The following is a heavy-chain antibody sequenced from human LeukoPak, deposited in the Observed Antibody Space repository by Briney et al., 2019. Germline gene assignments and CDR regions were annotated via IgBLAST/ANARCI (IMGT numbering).Heavy chain of an antibody. J-gene: IGHJ4*02. Sequence: GGSLRLSCAASGFTFSSYAMSWVRQAPGKGLEWVSAISGSGGSTYYADSVKGRFTISRDNSKNTLYLQMNSLRAEDTAVYYCARDRTTVTRGLYYFDYWGQGTLVTVSS. CDR3: ARDRTTVTRGLYYFDY. CDR2: ISGSGGST. D-gene: IGHD4-11*01. V-gene: IGHV3-23*01. CDR1: GFTFSSYA.